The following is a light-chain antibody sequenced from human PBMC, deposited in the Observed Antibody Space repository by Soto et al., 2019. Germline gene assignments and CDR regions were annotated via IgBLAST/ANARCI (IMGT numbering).Light chain of an antibody. J-gene: IGLJ2*01. CDR2: GR. CDR1: SSNIGAGYD. CDR3: AATDDSLGGPV. Sequence: QSVLTQPPSVSGAPGQRVTISCTGSSSNIGAGYDVQWYQQFPGTAPKLLLYGRNRPSGVPDRFSASKSGTSASLAISGLRSEDEGDYYCAATDDSLGGPVFGGGTKVTVL. V-gene: IGLV1-40*01.